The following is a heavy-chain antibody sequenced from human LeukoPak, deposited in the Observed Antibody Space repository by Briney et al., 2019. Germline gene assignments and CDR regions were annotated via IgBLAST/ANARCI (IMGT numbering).Heavy chain of an antibody. CDR2: IYSGGST. D-gene: IGHD3-22*01. Sequence: GGSLRLSCAASGFTVSSNYMSWVRQAPGKGLEWVSVIYSGGSTYYADSVKGRFTISRDNSKNTLYLQMNNLRAEDTAVYYCAREDYYDSSGYYYEDWGQGTLVTVSS. CDR3: AREDYYDSSGYYYED. J-gene: IGHJ4*02. CDR1: GFTVSSNY. V-gene: IGHV3-53*01.